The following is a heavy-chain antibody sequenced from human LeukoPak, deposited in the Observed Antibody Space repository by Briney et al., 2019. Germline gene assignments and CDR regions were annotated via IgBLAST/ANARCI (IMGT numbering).Heavy chain of an antibody. CDR2: ISSSGSTI. CDR1: GFTFSSYE. Sequence: PGGSLRLSCAASGFTFSSYEMNWVRQAPGKGLEWVSYISSSGSTIYYADSVKGRFTISRDNAKNSLYLQMNSLRAEDTAVYYCARVFSWYERVFDYWGQGTLVTVSS. J-gene: IGHJ4*01. D-gene: IGHD6-13*01. V-gene: IGHV3-48*03. CDR3: ARVFSWYERVFDY.